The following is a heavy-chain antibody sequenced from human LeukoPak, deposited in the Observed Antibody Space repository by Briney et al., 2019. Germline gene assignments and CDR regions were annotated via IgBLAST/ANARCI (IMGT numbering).Heavy chain of an antibody. D-gene: IGHD6-6*01. V-gene: IGHV3-23*01. CDR1: GFTFSSCG. J-gene: IGHJ4*02. Sequence: GGSLRPSCAASGFTFSSCGMTWVRQAPGKGLEWVSSISGSDDGTYYADSVKGRFTISRGNSKNTLYLQMNSLRAEDTAVYYCAKRGPIYSSSPGNYFDYWGQGTLVTVSS. CDR3: AKRGPIYSSSPGNYFDY. CDR2: ISGSDDGT.